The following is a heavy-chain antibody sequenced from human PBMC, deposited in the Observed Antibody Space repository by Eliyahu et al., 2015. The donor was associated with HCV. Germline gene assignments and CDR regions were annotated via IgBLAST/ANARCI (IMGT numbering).Heavy chain of an antibody. D-gene: IGHD6-13*01. CDR1: GGSISSYY. Sequence: QVQLQESGPGLVKPSETLSLTCTVSGGSISSYYWSWIRQPPGKGLEWIGYIYYSGSTNYNPSLKSRVTISVDTSKNQFSLKLSSVTAADTAVYYCARHGVPSSWLDYWGQGTLVTVSS. V-gene: IGHV4-59*08. CDR2: IYYSGST. J-gene: IGHJ4*02. CDR3: ARHGVPSSWLDY.